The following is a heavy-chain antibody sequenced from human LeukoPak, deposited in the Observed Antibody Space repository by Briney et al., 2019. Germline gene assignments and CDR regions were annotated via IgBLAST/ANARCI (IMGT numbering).Heavy chain of an antibody. D-gene: IGHD3-3*01. Sequence: GGSLRLSCAASGFTFSSYGMHWVRQAPGKGLEWVAFIRYDGSNKYYADSVKGRFTISRDNSKNTLYLQMNSLRAEDTAVYYCGNFWSNLTAVWGQGTMVTVSS. CDR2: IRYDGSNK. V-gene: IGHV3-30*02. CDR1: GFTFSSYG. CDR3: GNFWSNLTAV. J-gene: IGHJ3*01.